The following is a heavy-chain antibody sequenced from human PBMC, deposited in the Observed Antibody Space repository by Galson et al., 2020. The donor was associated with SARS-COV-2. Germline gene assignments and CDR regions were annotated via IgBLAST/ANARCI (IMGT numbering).Heavy chain of an antibody. CDR1: GFTFSSYA. Sequence: GGSLRLSCAASGFTFSSYAMSWVRQAPGKGLEWVSGISGSGVTTYYADSVKGRFTISRDNSKNTMYLQMNSLRAEDTAVYYCAKWETRYYDILTGYYGSDYYYYYGMDVWGQGTTVTVSS. CDR2: ISGSGVTT. J-gene: IGHJ6*02. CDR3: AKWETRYYDILTGYYGSDYYYYYGMDV. D-gene: IGHD3-9*01. V-gene: IGHV3-23*01.